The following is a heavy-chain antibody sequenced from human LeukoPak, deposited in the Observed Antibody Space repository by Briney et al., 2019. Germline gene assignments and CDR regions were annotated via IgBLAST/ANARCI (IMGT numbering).Heavy chain of an antibody. Sequence: PSETLSLTCTVSGGSISSSSYYWGWIRQPPGKGLEWIGSIYYSGSTYYNPSLKSRVTISVDTSKNQFSLKLSSVTAADTAVYYCARRSIAAAKTDYWGQGTLVTVSS. J-gene: IGHJ4*02. CDR1: GGSISSSSYY. D-gene: IGHD6-13*01. V-gene: IGHV4-39*01. CDR3: ARRSIAAAKTDY. CDR2: IYYSGST.